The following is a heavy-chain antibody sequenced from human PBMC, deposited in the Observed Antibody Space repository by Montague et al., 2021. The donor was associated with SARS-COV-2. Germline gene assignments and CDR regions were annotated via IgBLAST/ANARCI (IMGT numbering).Heavy chain of an antibody. Sequence: TLSLTCTVSGGSISNSDYSWNWIRQPPGEGLEWIGYIFHSGSTYYSPSLKSPVTISVDRSKNQSSLNLSSVTAADTAIYYCARGQRLGNWFDPWGQGALVTVSS. V-gene: IGHV4-30-2*01. CDR2: IFHSGST. CDR1: GGSISNSDYS. CDR3: ARGQRLGNWFDP. J-gene: IGHJ5*02. D-gene: IGHD6-25*01.